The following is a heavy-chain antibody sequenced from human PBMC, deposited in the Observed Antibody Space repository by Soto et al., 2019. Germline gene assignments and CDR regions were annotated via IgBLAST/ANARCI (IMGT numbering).Heavy chain of an antibody. CDR2: IIPIFGTA. J-gene: IGHJ6*02. Sequence: QVQLVQSGAEVKKPGSSVKVSCKASGGTFSTYAINWVRQAPGQGLEWMGGIIPIFGTANYAQKFQGRVTITADESTSTAYMELSSLTSEDTAVYYCARALSNSDADHRNMDVWGQGPTVTVSS. CDR1: GGTFSTYA. CDR3: ARALSNSDADHRNMDV. D-gene: IGHD1-1*01. V-gene: IGHV1-69*12.